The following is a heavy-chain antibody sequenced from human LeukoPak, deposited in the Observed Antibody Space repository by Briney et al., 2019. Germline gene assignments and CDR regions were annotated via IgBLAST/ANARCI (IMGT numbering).Heavy chain of an antibody. CDR3: ARDRPNYYGSDGHYYRRDGDY. CDR1: GFTFSVYA. CDR2: ITSRGEST. Sequence: GGSLRLSCAASGFTFSVYAMSWVRQAPGKWLQWVSSITSRGESTWYVDSVKGRFTITRDNSENTLYLQMHSLRAEDTAVYYCARDRPNYYGSDGHYYRRDGDYWGRGTLVSVSS. V-gene: IGHV3-23*01. D-gene: IGHD3-22*01. J-gene: IGHJ4*02.